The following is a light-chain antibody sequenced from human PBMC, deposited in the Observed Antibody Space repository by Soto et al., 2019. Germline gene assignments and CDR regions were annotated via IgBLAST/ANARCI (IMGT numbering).Light chain of an antibody. J-gene: IGLJ2*01. CDR1: SSNIGAGYD. V-gene: IGLV1-40*01. Sequence: QTVVTQPPSVSGAPGQRVTISCTGSSSNIGAGYDVHWYQQLPGTAPKLLISGNNNRPSGVPDRFSGSKSGTSASLAITGLQAEDEADYYCQSYDNSLVIFGGGTKLTVL. CDR2: GNN. CDR3: QSYDNSLVI.